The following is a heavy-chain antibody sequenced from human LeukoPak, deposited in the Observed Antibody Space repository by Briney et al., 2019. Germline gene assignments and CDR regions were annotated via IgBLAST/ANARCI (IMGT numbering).Heavy chain of an antibody. CDR1: GFAFSSYA. V-gene: IGHV3-23*01. Sequence: GGSLRLSCAASGFAFSSYALTWVRQAPGKGLEWVSAISGGGDSTYYADSVKGRFTISRDNSKNTLYLQMNSLRAEDTAVYYCAKDGGYDFDYWGQGTLVTVSS. J-gene: IGHJ4*02. CDR3: AKDGGYDFDY. CDR2: ISGGGDST. D-gene: IGHD5-12*01.